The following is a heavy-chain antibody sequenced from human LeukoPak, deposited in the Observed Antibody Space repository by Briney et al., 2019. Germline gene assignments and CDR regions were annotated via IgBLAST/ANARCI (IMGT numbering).Heavy chain of an antibody. CDR3: AREHYDSSGYIYRGWFDP. D-gene: IGHD3-22*01. CDR2: IYHSGST. CDR1: GGSISSGGYS. V-gene: IGHV4-30-2*01. Sequence: PSETLSLTCAVSGGSISSGGYSWSWIRQPPGKGLEWIGYIYHSGSTYYNPSHKSRVTISVDRSKNQFSLKLSSVTAADTAVYYCAREHYDSSGYIYRGWFDPWGQGTLVTVSS. J-gene: IGHJ5*02.